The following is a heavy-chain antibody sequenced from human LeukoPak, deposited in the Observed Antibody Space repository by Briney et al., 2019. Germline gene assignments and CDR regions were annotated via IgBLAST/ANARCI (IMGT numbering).Heavy chain of an antibody. V-gene: IGHV3-21*01. Sequence: GSLRLSWAASGFTFSDNYMKWVRQAPGKGLGVVSSISSSSSYIYYADSVKGRFTISRDNAKNSLYLQMNSLRAEDTAVYYCARAIAARSGFDYWGQGTLVTVSS. D-gene: IGHD6-6*01. CDR1: GFTFSDNY. CDR2: ISSSSSYI. J-gene: IGHJ4*02. CDR3: ARAIAARSGFDY.